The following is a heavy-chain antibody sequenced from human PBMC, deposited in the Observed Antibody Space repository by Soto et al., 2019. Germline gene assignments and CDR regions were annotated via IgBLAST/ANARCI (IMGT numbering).Heavy chain of an antibody. CDR3: TTDSYFTLKLVHFDS. V-gene: IGHV3-33*01. D-gene: IGHD3-22*01. CDR1: GFTFSSYG. Sequence: GGSLRLSCAASGFTFSSYGMHWVRQAPGKGLEWVAVIWYDGSNKYYADSVKGRFTISRDNSKNTLYLQMNSLRAEDTGAYYCTTDSYFTLKLVHFDSWGLGTMVTVSS. CDR2: IWYDGSNK. J-gene: IGHJ4*01.